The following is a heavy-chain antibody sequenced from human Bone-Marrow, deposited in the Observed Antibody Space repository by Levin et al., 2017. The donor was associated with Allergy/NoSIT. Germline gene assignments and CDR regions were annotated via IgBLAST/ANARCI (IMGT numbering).Heavy chain of an antibody. V-gene: IGHV4-59*01. D-gene: IGHD3-3*01. CDR2: INYSGST. Sequence: SETLSLTCTVSGGSISSYFWSWIRQPPGKGPEWIGYINYSGSTNYNPSLKSRVTISVDTSKNQFSLKLYSVTAADAAVYYCARGGYDCWSGYQLDSWGQGTLVTVSS. J-gene: IGHJ4*02. CDR3: ARGGYDCWSGYQLDS. CDR1: GGSISSYF.